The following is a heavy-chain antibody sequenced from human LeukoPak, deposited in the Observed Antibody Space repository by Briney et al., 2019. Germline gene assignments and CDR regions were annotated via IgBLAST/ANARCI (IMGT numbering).Heavy chain of an antibody. V-gene: IGHV3-30-3*01. Sequence: GRSLRLSCAASGFTFSSYAMHWVRQAPGKGLEWVAVISYDGSNKYYADSVKGRFTISRDNSKNTLYLQMNSLRAEDTAVYYCARDTDGELLDYYYGMDVWGQGTTATVSS. CDR3: ARDTDGELLDYYYGMDV. CDR2: ISYDGSNK. D-gene: IGHD3-10*01. CDR1: GFTFSSYA. J-gene: IGHJ6*02.